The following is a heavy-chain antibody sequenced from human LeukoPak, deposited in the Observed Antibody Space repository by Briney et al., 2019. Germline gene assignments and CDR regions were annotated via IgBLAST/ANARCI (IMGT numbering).Heavy chain of an antibody. V-gene: IGHV3-30*18. CDR3: AKDPLYYYDSSGYQF. CDR2: ISYDGTNK. J-gene: IGHJ4*02. CDR1: GFTFSNYA. Sequence: PGGSLRLSCAASGFTFSNYAMHWVRQAPGKGLEWVTLISYDGTNKYYADSVKGRFTISRDNSKNTLYLQMNSLRAEDTAVYYCAKDPLYYYDSSGYQFWGQGTLVTVSS. D-gene: IGHD3-22*01.